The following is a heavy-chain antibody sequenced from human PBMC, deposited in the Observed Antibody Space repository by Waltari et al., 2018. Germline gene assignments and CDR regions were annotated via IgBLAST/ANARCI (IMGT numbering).Heavy chain of an antibody. CDR1: GFTFSSYA. D-gene: IGHD3-10*01. CDR2: ISGGGSI. Sequence: VQLVESGGGVVQPGGSLRLSCAASGFTFSSYAMSWVRQAPGKVREWLSVISGGGSIYYADSVKGRCPISRDKSKNTLYLQMNSLRAEDTAVYYCAKDQARGTMVRGVIYYWGQGTLVTVSS. CDR3: AKDQARGTMVRGVIYY. J-gene: IGHJ4*02. V-gene: IGHV3-23*03.